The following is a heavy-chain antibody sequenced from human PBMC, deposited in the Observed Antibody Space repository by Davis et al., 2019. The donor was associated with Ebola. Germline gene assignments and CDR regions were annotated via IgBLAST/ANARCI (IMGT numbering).Heavy chain of an antibody. D-gene: IGHD3-9*01. J-gene: IGHJ4*02. CDR2: INAGNGNT. V-gene: IGHV1-3*01. CDR3: ASLSGMRYFDWLLPDY. CDR1: GYTFTSYG. Sequence: ASVKVSCKASGYTFTSYGISWVRQAPGQRLEWMGWINAGNGNTKYSQKFQGRVTITRDTSASTAYMELSSLRSEDTAVYYCASLSGMRYFDWLLPDYWGQGTLVTVSS.